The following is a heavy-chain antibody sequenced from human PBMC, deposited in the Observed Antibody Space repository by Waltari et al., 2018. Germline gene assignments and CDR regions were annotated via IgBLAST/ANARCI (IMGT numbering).Heavy chain of an antibody. J-gene: IGHJ3*02. Sequence: QVQLVQYGAEVKKPGSSVKVSCKASGCTLSSYAISWMRQARGQGREWMGWIIPILGIANYAQKFQGRVTITADKSTSRAYMELGSLRSEDTAVYYWSREENGEYFRGAFDIWGQGTMVTVSS. CDR1: GCTLSSYA. CDR2: IIPILGIA. CDR3: SREENGEYFRGAFDI. V-gene: IGHV1-69*10. D-gene: IGHD4-17*01.